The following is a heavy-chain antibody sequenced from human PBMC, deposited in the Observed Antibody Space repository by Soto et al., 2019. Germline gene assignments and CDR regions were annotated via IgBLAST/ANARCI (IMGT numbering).Heavy chain of an antibody. CDR2: IYYSGST. Sequence: SETLSLTCTVSGGSISSGDYYWSWIRQPPGKGLEWIGCIYYSGSTYYNPSLKSRVTISVDTSKNQFSLKLSSVTAADTAVYYCARALVEWLLLDAFDIWGQGTMVTVSS. V-gene: IGHV4-30-4*01. J-gene: IGHJ3*02. D-gene: IGHD3-3*01. CDR3: ARALVEWLLLDAFDI. CDR1: GGSISSGDYY.